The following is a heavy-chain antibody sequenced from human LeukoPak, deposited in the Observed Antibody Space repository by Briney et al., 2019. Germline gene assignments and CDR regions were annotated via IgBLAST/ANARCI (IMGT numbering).Heavy chain of an antibody. V-gene: IGHV3-30*18. CDR3: AKDMKWFGELLVDY. D-gene: IGHD3-10*01. Sequence: PGGSLRLSCAASGFTFSSYGMHWVRQAPGKGLEWVAVISYDGSNKYYADSVKGRFTFSRDNSKNTLYLQMNSLRAEDTAVYYCAKDMKWFGELLVDYWGQGTLVTVSS. CDR1: GFTFSSYG. CDR2: ISYDGSNK. J-gene: IGHJ4*02.